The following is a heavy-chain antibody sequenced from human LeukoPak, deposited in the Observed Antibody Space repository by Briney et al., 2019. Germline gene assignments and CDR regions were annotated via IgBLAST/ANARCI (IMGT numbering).Heavy chain of an antibody. D-gene: IGHD6-19*01. Sequence: GESLKISCEGSGYSFTIYWIGWVRHMPGKGLEWMGVIYPGDSDTTYSPSFQGQVTISADKSISTAYLQWSSLKASDTAIYDCARGAVAGVIDAFDIWGQGTVVTVSS. CDR2: IYPGDSDT. CDR3: ARGAVAGVIDAFDI. V-gene: IGHV5-51*01. CDR1: GYSFTIYW. J-gene: IGHJ3*02.